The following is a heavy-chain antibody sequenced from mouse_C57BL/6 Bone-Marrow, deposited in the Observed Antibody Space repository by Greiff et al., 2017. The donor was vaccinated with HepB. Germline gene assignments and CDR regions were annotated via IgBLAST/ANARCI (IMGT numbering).Heavy chain of an antibody. D-gene: IGHD2-4*01. CDR1: GFTFSSCA. CDR3: AREGIYYDYDGDYAMDY. Sequence: VQLKESGGGLVKPGGSLKLSCAASGFTFSSCAMSWVRQTPEKRLEWVATISDGGSYTYYPDNVKGRFTISRDNAKNNLYLQMSHLKSEDTAMYYCAREGIYYDYDGDYAMDYWGQGTSVTVSS. CDR2: ISDGGSYT. J-gene: IGHJ4*01. V-gene: IGHV5-4*01.